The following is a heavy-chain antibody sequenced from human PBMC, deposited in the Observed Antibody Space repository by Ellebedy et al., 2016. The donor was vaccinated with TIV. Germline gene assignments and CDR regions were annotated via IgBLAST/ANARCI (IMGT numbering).Heavy chain of an antibody. CDR2: IWYDGSNK. Sequence: GGSLRLSCAASGFTFSSYGMHWVRQAPGKGLEWVAVIWYDGSNKYYADSVKGRFTISRDNSNNTLYLQMNSLRAEDTAVYSCATDKGAITTTLYFDYWGQGTLVTVSS. CDR3: ATDKGAITTTLYFDY. V-gene: IGHV3-33*01. CDR1: GFTFSSYG. J-gene: IGHJ4*02. D-gene: IGHD1-1*01.